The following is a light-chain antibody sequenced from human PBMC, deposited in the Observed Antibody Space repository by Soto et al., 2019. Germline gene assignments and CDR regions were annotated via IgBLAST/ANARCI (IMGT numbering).Light chain of an antibody. V-gene: IGKV1-5*03. J-gene: IGKJ1*01. CDR1: QSISTC. Sequence: DIQMTQSPATLSASVGDRVTIPCRASQSISTCLAWYQQKPGKAPNLLIYKASSLASGVPSRFSGSGSGTEFTLTISSLQPDDLATYYCQQYNSCPLTFGQGTKVDIK. CDR3: QQYNSCPLT. CDR2: KAS.